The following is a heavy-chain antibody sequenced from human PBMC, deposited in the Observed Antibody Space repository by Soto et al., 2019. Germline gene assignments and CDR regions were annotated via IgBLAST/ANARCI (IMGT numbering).Heavy chain of an antibody. J-gene: IGHJ4*02. CDR2: IIPIFGTA. CDR1: GGTFSSYA. Sequence: QVQLVQSGAEVEKPGSSVKVSCKASGGTFSSYAISWVRQAPGQGLEWMGGIIPIFGTANYAQKFQGRVTITADEDTSTAYMELSSLRSEDTAVYYCARRGYYYDRSGIFDYWGQGALVTVSS. CDR3: ARRGYYYDRSGIFDY. D-gene: IGHD3-22*01. V-gene: IGHV1-69*01.